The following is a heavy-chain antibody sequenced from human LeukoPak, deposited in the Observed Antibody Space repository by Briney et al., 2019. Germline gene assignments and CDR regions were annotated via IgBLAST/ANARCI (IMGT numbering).Heavy chain of an antibody. D-gene: IGHD2-2*01. J-gene: IGHJ4*02. CDR1: GGSISSGGYS. V-gene: IGHV4-30-2*01. CDR2: IYHSGST. CDR3: ARGGCSSTSCPGYFDY. Sequence: PSETLSLTCAVSGGSISSGGYSWSWIRQPPGKGLEWIGYIYHSGSTYYNPSLKSRVTISVDRSKNQFSLKLSSVTAADTAVYYCARGGCSSTSCPGYFDYWGQGTLVTASS.